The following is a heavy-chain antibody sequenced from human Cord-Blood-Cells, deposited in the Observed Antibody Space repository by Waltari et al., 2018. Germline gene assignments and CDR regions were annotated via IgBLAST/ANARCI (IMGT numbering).Heavy chain of an antibody. D-gene: IGHD6-6*01. CDR1: GGSFSGYY. CDR2: INHSGST. CDR3: ARKLSSSSWYFDL. V-gene: IGHV4-34*01. J-gene: IGHJ2*01. Sequence: QVQLQQWGAGLLKPSEPLSLTCAVYGGSFSGYYWGWIRQPPGKGLEWIGEINHSGSTNYNPSLKSRVTISVDTSKNQFSLKLSSVTAADTAVYYCARKLSSSSWYFDLWGRGTLVTVSS.